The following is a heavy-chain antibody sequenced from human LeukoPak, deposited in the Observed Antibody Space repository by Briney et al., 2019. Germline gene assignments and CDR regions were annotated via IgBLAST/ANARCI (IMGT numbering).Heavy chain of an antibody. CDR3: ALGSGGSCYVQ. D-gene: IGHD2-15*01. CDR2: IYYSGST. CDR1: GGSISSDGYY. V-gene: IGHV4-31*03. J-gene: IGHJ4*02. Sequence: MPSETLSLTCTVSGGSISSDGYYWSWIRQHPGKGLEWIGYIYYSGSTYYNPSLKSRVTISVDTSKNQFSLKLSSVTAADTAVYYCALGSGGSCYVQWGQGTLVTVSS.